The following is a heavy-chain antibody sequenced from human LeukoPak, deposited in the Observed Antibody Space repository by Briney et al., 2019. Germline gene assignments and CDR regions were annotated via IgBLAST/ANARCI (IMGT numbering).Heavy chain of an antibody. CDR2: IVVGSGNT. CDR3: AASPDYYDSSGYSYYFDY. CDR1: GFTFTSSA. D-gene: IGHD3-22*01. V-gene: IGHV1-58*01. Sequence: ASVKVSCKASGFTFTSSAVQWVRQARGQRLEWIGWIVVGSGNTHYAQKFQERVTITRDMSTSTAYMELSSLRSEDTAVYYCAASPDYYDSSGYSYYFDYWGQGTLVTVS. J-gene: IGHJ4*02.